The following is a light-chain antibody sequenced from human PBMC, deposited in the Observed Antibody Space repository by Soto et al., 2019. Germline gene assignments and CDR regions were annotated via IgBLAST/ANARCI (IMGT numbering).Light chain of an antibody. CDR2: GNS. J-gene: IGLJ3*02. V-gene: IGLV1-40*01. Sequence: QSVLTKPPSVSGAPGQRVTISCTGSSSNIGAGYDVHWYQQLPGTAPKFLIYGNSNRPSGVPDRFSGSKSGTSASLAITGLQAEDEADYYCQSYDSSLSGWVFGGGTKVTVL. CDR3: QSYDSSLSGWV. CDR1: SSNIGAGYD.